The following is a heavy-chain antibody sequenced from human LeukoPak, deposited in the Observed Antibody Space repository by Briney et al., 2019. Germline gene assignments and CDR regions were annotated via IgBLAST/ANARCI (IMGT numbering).Heavy chain of an antibody. D-gene: IGHD3-3*01. CDR1: GGSISSSSYY. Sequence: PSETLSLTCTVSGGSISSSSYYWGWIRQPPGKGLEWIGSIYHSGSTYYNPSLKSRVTISVDTSKNQFSLKLSSVTAADTAVYYCARDGVGYDFWSGYYTGVDYWGQGTLVTVSS. J-gene: IGHJ4*02. CDR2: IYHSGST. V-gene: IGHV4-39*07. CDR3: ARDGVGYDFWSGYYTGVDY.